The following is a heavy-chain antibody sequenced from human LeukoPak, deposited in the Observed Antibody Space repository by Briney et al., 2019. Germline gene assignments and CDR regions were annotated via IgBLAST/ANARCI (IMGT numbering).Heavy chain of an antibody. J-gene: IGHJ1*01. CDR1: GGSISTYY. V-gene: IGHV4-59*01. Sequence: PSETLSLTCTVSGGSISTYYWNWIRQPPGKGLEWIAYIYHSGSTNYNPSLQSRVTISVDTSKNQFSLNLNSVTAADTAVYYCARGGAARLHFQNWGQGTLVTVSS. CDR2: IYHSGST. D-gene: IGHD6-6*01. CDR3: ARGGAARLHFQN.